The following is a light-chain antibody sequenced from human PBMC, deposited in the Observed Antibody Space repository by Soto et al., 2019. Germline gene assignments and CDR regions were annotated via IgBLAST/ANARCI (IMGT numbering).Light chain of an antibody. CDR2: EVT. Sequence: QSALTQPPSASGSPGQSVTTSCTGTSSDVGAYNYVSWYQQHPGKAPKLMIYEVTRRPSGVPDRFSGSKSGNTASLTVSGLQAEDEADYYCSSYAGNNNLIFGGGTKLTVL. V-gene: IGLV2-8*01. CDR1: SSDVGAYNY. J-gene: IGLJ2*01. CDR3: SSYAGNNNLI.